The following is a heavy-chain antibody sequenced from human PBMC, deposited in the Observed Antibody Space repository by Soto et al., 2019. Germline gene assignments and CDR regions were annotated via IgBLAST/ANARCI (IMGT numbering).Heavy chain of an antibody. CDR2: IWYDGSNK. J-gene: IGHJ4*02. Sequence: QVQLVESGGGVVQPGRSLRLSCAASGFTFSSYGMHWVRQAPGKGLEWVAVIWYDGSNKNYADSVKGQFTISRDNSKNQRYMQMNSLRAEDMAVYDCARRGAKQHARAPIDYWGQGTLVTVSS. CDR3: ARRGAKQHARAPIDY. D-gene: IGHD6-13*01. CDR1: GFTFSSYG. V-gene: IGHV3-33*01.